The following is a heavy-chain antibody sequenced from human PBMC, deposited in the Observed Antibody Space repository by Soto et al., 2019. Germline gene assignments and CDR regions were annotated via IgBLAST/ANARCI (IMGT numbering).Heavy chain of an antibody. D-gene: IGHD6-19*01. J-gene: IGHJ4*02. CDR3: ARGEHWLPQFDS. CDR2: VYYDGST. Sequence: QVQLQQSGPGLVKPSQTLSLACTVSGGSINSRGYYWSWIRQHPGKGLEFIGYVYYDGSTYYNPSLNSRITISIDTSKNQFSLNLTSLTAADTAVYYCARGEHWLPQFDSWGQGTLVTVSS. CDR1: GGSINSRGYY. V-gene: IGHV4-31*03.